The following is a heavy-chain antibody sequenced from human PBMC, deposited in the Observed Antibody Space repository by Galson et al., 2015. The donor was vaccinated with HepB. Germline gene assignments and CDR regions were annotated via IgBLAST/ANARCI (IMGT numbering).Heavy chain of an antibody. Sequence: SLRLSCAASGFTVSSNYMSWVRQAPGKGLEWVSVIYSGGSTYYADSVKGRFTISRDNSKNTLYLQMNSLRAEDTAVYYCARWQIQLWSSGAFDIWGQGTMVTVSS. CDR3: ARWQIQLWSSGAFDI. CDR1: GFTVSSNY. D-gene: IGHD5-18*01. CDR2: IYSGGST. V-gene: IGHV3-53*01. J-gene: IGHJ3*02.